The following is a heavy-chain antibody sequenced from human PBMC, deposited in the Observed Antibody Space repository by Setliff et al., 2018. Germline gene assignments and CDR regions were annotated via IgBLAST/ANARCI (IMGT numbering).Heavy chain of an antibody. CDR2: IFPADADT. CDR1: RDSFTNYW. D-gene: IGHD2-2*01. V-gene: IGHV5-51*01. CDR3: AQKHQRASWAFDP. Sequence: GESLKISCKESRDSFTNYWIIWVRQVPGKGLEWMGMIFPADADTRYNPSFKGQVTMSLDRSIATAYLQWDSLKASDTAIYYCAQKHQRASWAFDPWGRGTLVTVSS. J-gene: IGHJ5*02.